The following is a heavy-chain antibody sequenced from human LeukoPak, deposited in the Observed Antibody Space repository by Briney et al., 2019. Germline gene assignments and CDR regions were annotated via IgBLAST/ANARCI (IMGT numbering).Heavy chain of an antibody. J-gene: IGHJ4*02. CDR1: GFTFSSYA. CDR2: ISGSGGST. V-gene: IGHV3-23*01. Sequence: PGGSLRLSCAASGFTFSSYAMSWVRQAPGKGLEWVSAISGSGGSTYYADSVKGRFTISRDNSKNTLYLQMNSLRAEDTAVYYCAKDYEWSSSSAGFDYWGQGTLVTVSS. D-gene: IGHD6-13*01. CDR3: AKDYEWSSSSAGFDY.